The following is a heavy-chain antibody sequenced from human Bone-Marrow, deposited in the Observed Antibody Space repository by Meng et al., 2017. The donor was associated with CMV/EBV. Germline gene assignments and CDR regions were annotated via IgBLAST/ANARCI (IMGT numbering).Heavy chain of an antibody. V-gene: IGHV1-24*01. CDR2: FDPEDGET. D-gene: IGHD3-22*01. Sequence: ASVKVSCKVSGYTLTELSMHWVRQAPGKGLEWMGGFDPEDGETIYAQKFQGRVTMTEDTSTDTAYMELSSLRSEDTAVYYCATVQDSSGFYAFDIWGQGTMVTV. CDR1: GYTLTELS. CDR3: ATVQDSSGFYAFDI. J-gene: IGHJ3*02.